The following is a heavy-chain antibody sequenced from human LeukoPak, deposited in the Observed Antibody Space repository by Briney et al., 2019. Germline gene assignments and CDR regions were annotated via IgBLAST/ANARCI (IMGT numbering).Heavy chain of an antibody. J-gene: IGHJ4*02. CDR3: ARDRQIAY. Sequence: PSETLSLTCAVYGGSFSGYYWSWIRQPPGKGLEWIGEINHSGSTNYNPSLKSRVTISVDTSKNQFSLKLSSVTAADTAVYYCARDRQIAYWGQGTLVTVSS. CDR1: GGSFSGYY. CDR2: INHSGST. V-gene: IGHV4-34*01.